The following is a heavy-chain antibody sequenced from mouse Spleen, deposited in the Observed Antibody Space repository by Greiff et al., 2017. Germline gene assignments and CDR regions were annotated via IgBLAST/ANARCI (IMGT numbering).Heavy chain of an antibody. J-gene: IGHJ3*01. Sequence: QVQLKQPGAELVRPGSSVKLSCKASGYTFTSYWMHWVKQRPIQGLEWIGNIDPSDSETHYNQKFKDKATLTVDKSSSTAYMQLSSLTSEDSAVYYCARDSLLRLRGFAYWGQGTLVTVSA. CDR2: IDPSDSET. D-gene: IGHD1-2*01. V-gene: IGHV1-52*01. CDR3: ARDSLLRLRGFAY. CDR1: GYTFTSYW.